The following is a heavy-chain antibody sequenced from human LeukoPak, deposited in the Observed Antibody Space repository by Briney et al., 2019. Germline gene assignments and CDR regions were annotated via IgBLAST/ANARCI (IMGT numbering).Heavy chain of an antibody. CDR2: ISGSTGST. CDR3: AKGPVSAIVGATTLDY. V-gene: IGHV3-23*01. Sequence: ETLSLTCTVSGGSISGTPYYWGWIRQPPGKGLEWVSLISGSTGSTYYADSVKGRFSISRDNSKNTVYLQMNSLRVEDTAVYYCAKGPVSAIVGATTLDYWGQGTLVTVSS. J-gene: IGHJ4*02. D-gene: IGHD1-26*01. CDR1: GGSISGTPYY.